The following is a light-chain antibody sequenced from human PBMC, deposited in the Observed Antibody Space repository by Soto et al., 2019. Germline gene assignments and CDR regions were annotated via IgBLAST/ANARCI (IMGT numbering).Light chain of an antibody. CDR1: SSDVEANKL. CDR3: CSYVDHRKFV. V-gene: IGLV2-23*01. J-gene: IGLJ3*02. CDR2: EDI. Sequence: QSAVTQPASVSGSPGQSITISCTGSSSDVEANKLVSWYQQHPGTAPRLVIYEDIRRPSGISGRFSGSKSGSTASLTISGLRAEDEAAYYCCSYVDHRKFVFGGGTKLTVL.